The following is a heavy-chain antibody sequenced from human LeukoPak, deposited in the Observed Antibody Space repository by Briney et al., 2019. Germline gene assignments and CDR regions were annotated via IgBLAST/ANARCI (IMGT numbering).Heavy chain of an antibody. CDR3: AGGPLTTFGVVKRKNWFDP. Sequence: SETLSLTCAVYGGSFSGYYWSWIRQPPGKGLEWIGEINHSGSTNYNPSLKSRVTISVDTSKNQFSLKLSSVTAADTAVYYCAGGPLTTFGVVKRKNWFDPWGQGTLVTVSS. V-gene: IGHV4-34*01. J-gene: IGHJ5*02. D-gene: IGHD3-3*01. CDR2: INHSGST. CDR1: GGSFSGYY.